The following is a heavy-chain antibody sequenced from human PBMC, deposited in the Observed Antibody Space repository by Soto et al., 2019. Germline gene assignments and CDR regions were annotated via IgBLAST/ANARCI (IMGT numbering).Heavy chain of an antibody. CDR2: ISSSGTTT. D-gene: IGHD2-8*01. J-gene: IGHJ4*02. Sequence: QVQLVESGGGLVKPGGSLRLSCAASGFTFSEFYMSWIRQAPGKGLEWISYISSSGTTTYYTDSVKGRFTISRDNAKNSLYLQMNTLRDEDTAVYYCARIWGGGGYALIYWGQGTLVTVSS. V-gene: IGHV3-11*01. CDR3: ARIWGGGGYALIY. CDR1: GFTFSEFY.